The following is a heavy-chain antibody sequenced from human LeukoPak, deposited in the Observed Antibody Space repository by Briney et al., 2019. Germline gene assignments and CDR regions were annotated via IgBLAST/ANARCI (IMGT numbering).Heavy chain of an antibody. V-gene: IGHV3-23*01. CDR1: GFTFSNYA. CDR2: ISGGGITT. D-gene: IGHD6-19*01. CDR3: PRQSYASGWNPFDY. Sequence: GGSLRLSCAASGFTFSNYAMSWVRQAPGKGLEWVSTISGGGITTYYADSAKGRFTISRDNSKNTMFLQMNSLRADDTAVYYCPRQSYASGWNPFDYWGQGILVTVSS. J-gene: IGHJ4*02.